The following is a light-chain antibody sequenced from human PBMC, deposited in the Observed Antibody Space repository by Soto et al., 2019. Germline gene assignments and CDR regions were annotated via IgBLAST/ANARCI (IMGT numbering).Light chain of an antibody. CDR1: QHISSW. CDR3: QQSNTFPFS. Sequence: DIQMTQSPSSVSASVGDRVTFTCRASQHISSWLAWYQQKPGKAPQLLIAAASILQSGVPSRFSVSAYGTDFTLTISILQPEDFATYLCQQSNTFPFSFRPGTRLEIK. CDR2: AAS. J-gene: IGKJ3*01. V-gene: IGKV1-12*02.